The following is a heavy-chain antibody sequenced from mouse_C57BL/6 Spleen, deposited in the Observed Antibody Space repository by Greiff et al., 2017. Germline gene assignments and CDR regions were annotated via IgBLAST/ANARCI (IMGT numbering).Heavy chain of an antibody. CDR1: GYAFSSSW. D-gene: IGHD4-1*01. J-gene: IGHJ2*01. Sequence: VKLMESGPELVKPGASVKISCKASGYAFSSSWMNWVKQRPGKGLEWIGRIYPGDGDTNYNGKFKGKATLTADKSSSTAYMQLSSLTSEDSAVYFCAPATGTGDYWGQGTTLTVSS. CDR3: APATGTGDY. CDR2: IYPGDGDT. V-gene: IGHV1-82*01.